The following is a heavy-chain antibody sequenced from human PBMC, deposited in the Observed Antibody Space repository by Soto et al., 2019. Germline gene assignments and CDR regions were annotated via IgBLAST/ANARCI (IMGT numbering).Heavy chain of an antibody. CDR1: RDSLSSNSAA. D-gene: IGHD2-8*01. V-gene: IGHV6-1*01. Sequence: SQSQSLTCAICRDSLSSNSAAWDWITQTPSRGLEWLGRTYYRSKWYNDYAVSVKSRITINPDTSKNQFSLQLNSVTPEDTAVYYCARDKYCTNGVCYTGYYYYGMDVWGQGTTVTVSS. CDR3: ARDKYCTNGVCYTGYYYYGMDV. CDR2: TYYRSKWYN. J-gene: IGHJ6*02.